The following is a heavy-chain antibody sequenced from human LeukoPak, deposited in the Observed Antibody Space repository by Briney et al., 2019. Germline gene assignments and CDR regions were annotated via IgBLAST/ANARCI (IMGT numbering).Heavy chain of an antibody. V-gene: IGHV3-21*06. CDR3: ARDPYSGNYGNYYYYYMDV. CDR1: GFTFSNAW. J-gene: IGHJ6*03. CDR2: ITSSSSYI. Sequence: GGSLRLSCAASGFTFSNAWMSWVRQAPGKGLEWISSITSSSSYIYYADSVKGRFTISRDNAKNSLFLQMNNLSPDDTAVYFCARDPYSGNYGNYYYYYMDVWGKGTTVTISS. D-gene: IGHD1-26*01.